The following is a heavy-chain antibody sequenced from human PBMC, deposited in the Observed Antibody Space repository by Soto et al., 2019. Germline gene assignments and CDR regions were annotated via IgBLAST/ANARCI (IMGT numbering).Heavy chain of an antibody. D-gene: IGHD2-15*01. CDR2: IYYSGST. CDR3: ASFRCSGGSCALSP. Sequence: QVQLQESGPGLVKPSQTLSLTCTVSGGSISSGDYYWSWIRQPPGKGLEWIGYIYYSGSTYYNPSLKSRVTISVDTSKNQFALKLSSVTAADTTVYYCASFRCSGGSCALSPWGQGTLVTVSS. CDR1: GGSISSGDYY. J-gene: IGHJ5*02. V-gene: IGHV4-30-4*01.